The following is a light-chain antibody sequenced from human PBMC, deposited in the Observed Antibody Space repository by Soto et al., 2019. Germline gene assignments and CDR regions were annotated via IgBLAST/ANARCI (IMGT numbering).Light chain of an antibody. CDR1: HSLLYSNGHNY. J-gene: IGKJ4*01. CDR2: LGS. CDR3: MHALQPPLT. V-gene: IGKV2-28*01. Sequence: EIVVTQTPLSLTVTPGEPASISCRSSHSLLYSNGHNYVDWYLQKPGQSPQLLIYLGSNRASGVPDRFSGSGSGTDFTLKICLVEAEDVRLDCCMHALQPPLTFAGVTK.